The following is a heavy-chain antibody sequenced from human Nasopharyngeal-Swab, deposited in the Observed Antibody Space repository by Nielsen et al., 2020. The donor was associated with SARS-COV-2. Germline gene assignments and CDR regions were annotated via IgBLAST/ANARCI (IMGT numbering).Heavy chain of an antibody. D-gene: IGHD5-12*01. CDR2: INHSGST. CDR1: GGSFSGYY. Sequence: SETLSLTCAVYGGSFSGYYWSWIRQPLGKGLEWIGEINHSGSTNYNPSLKSRVTISVDTSKNQFSLKLSSVTAADTAVYYCARTGVDSGYGSDYWGQGTLVTVSS. J-gene: IGHJ4*02. CDR3: ARTGVDSGYGSDY. V-gene: IGHV4-34*01.